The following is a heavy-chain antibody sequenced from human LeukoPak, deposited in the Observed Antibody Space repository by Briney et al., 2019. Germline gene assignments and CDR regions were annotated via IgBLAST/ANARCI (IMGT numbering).Heavy chain of an antibody. CDR2: ISYSGST. CDR3: ARYVWGSYPTFEDY. CDR1: GGSISSYY. D-gene: IGHD3-16*02. V-gene: IGHV4-59*01. Sequence: SGPTLVNPSETLSLTCTVFGGSISSYYWSWIRQPPGKGLEWIGYISYSGSTNYNPSLKSRVTISVDTSKNQFSLKLSSVTAADTAVYYCARYVWGSYPTFEDYWGQGTLVTVSS. J-gene: IGHJ4*02.